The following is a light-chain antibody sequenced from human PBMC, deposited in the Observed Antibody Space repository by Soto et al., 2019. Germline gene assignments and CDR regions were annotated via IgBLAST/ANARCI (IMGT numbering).Light chain of an antibody. CDR1: QSVSSSY. CDR3: QQYGRT. V-gene: IGKV3-20*01. CDR2: GAS. Sequence: EIVLTQSPGTLSLSPGERATLSCRASQSVSSSYLAWYQQKPGQAPMLLIYGASSRATAIPDRFSGSGSGTDFTLTISRLEPEDFAVYYCQQYGRTFGQGTKVEIK. J-gene: IGKJ1*01.